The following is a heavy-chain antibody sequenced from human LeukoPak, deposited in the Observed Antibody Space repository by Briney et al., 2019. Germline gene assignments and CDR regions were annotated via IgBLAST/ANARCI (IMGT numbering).Heavy chain of an antibody. CDR1: GFTFSNYA. Sequence: PGGSLRLSCAASGFTFSNYATSWVRQAPGKGLEWVSAFSPSGGGTYYADSVKGRFTISRDNSKNTLYLQMNSLRAEDTAVYYCGRALRIYYYFDYWGQGTLVTVSS. J-gene: IGHJ4*02. V-gene: IGHV3-23*01. CDR3: GRALRIYYYFDY. CDR2: FSPSGGGT. D-gene: IGHD1-26*01.